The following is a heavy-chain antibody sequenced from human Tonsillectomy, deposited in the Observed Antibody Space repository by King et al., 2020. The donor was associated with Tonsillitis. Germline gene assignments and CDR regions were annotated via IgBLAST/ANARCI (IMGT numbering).Heavy chain of an antibody. J-gene: IGHJ4*02. Sequence: DVQLVESGAEVKKPGESLKISCKGSGYSFAYYYIAWVRQMPGKGLEWVGLIYPGDSDIRYSPSFQGQVAISADKSITTAYLQWNSLKASDTAMYYCVRQAANDDVDYWGQGTLVTVSS. CDR1: GYSFAYYY. CDR3: VRQAANDDVDY. CDR2: IYPGDSDI. V-gene: IGHV5-51*01. D-gene: IGHD6-25*01.